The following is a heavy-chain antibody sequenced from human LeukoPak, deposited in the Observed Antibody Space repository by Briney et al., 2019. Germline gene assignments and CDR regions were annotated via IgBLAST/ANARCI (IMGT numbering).Heavy chain of an antibody. CDR2: IKQDGSEK. CDR3: ARDSSGWYGHPKNEDY. Sequence: GGSLRLSCAASGFTFSSYWMSWVRQAPGKGLEWVASIKQDGSEKYYVDSVKGRFTISRDNAKNSLYLQMNSLRAEDTAVYYCARDSSGWYGHPKNEDYWGQGTLVTVSS. J-gene: IGHJ4*02. D-gene: IGHD6-19*01. CDR1: GFTFSSYW. V-gene: IGHV3-7*01.